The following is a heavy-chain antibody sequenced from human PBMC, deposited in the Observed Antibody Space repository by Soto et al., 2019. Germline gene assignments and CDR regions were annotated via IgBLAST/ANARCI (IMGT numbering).Heavy chain of an antibody. CDR3: AKDLVGGVRYYYGMDV. D-gene: IGHD1-26*01. Sequence: GGSLRLSCAASGFTFSSYGMHWVRQAPGKGLEWVALISYDGSQKYYADSVKGRFTISRDNSKNTLYLQMNSLRAEDTAVYYCAKDLVGGVRYYYGMDVWGQGATVTVSS. CDR2: ISYDGSQK. CDR1: GFTFSSYG. J-gene: IGHJ6*02. V-gene: IGHV3-30*18.